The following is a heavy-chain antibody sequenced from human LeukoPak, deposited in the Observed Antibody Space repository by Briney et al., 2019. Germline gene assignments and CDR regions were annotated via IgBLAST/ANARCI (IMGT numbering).Heavy chain of an antibody. CDR2: INHSGST. CDR1: GGSFSGYY. D-gene: IGHD3-22*01. V-gene: IGHV4-34*01. CDR3: ARVTYYYDSSGRTNWFDP. Sequence: SETLSLTCAVYGGSFSGYYWSWIRQPPGKGLEWIGEINHSGSTNYNPSLKSRVTISVDTSKNQFSLKLSSVTAADTAVYYCARVTYYYDSSGRTNWFDPWGQGTLVTVSS. J-gene: IGHJ5*02.